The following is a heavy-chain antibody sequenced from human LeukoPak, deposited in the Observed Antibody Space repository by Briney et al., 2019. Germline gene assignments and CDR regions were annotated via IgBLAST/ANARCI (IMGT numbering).Heavy chain of an antibody. CDR2: IFSGDNT. V-gene: IGHV3-66*02. CDR1: GFSFSSYW. J-gene: IGHJ5*02. CDR3: ARDFGRGYCSSTSCYGWFDP. Sequence: GGSLRLSCTASGFSFSSYWMSWVRQAPGKGLEWVSVIFSGDNTYYADSVKGRFTISRDNSKNTLYLQMNSLRAEDTAVYYCARDFGRGYCSSTSCYGWFDPWGQGTLVTVSS. D-gene: IGHD2-2*01.